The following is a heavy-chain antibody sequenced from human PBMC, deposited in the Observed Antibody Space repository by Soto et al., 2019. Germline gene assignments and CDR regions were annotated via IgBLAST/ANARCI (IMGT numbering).Heavy chain of an antibody. Sequence: QVQLVESGGGVVQPGRSLRLSCAASGFTFSSYAMHWVRQAPGKGLEWVAVISYDGSNKYYADSVKGRFTISRDNSKNTLYLQMNRLRAEDTAVYYCARDTGEAAGWYYYYGMDVWGQGTTVTVSS. CDR3: ARDTGEAAGWYYYYGMDV. V-gene: IGHV3-30-3*01. D-gene: IGHD6-13*01. CDR1: GFTFSSYA. CDR2: ISYDGSNK. J-gene: IGHJ6*02.